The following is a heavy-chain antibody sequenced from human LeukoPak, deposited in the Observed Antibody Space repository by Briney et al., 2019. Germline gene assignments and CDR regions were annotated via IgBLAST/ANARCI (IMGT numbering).Heavy chain of an antibody. V-gene: IGHV3-23*01. D-gene: IGHD3-10*01. CDR1: GFTFSSYS. J-gene: IGHJ4*02. CDR2: ISGSGGST. Sequence: GGSLRLSCAASGFTFSSYSMNWVRQAPGKGLEWVSAISGSGGSTYYADSVKGRFTISRDNSKNTLYLQMNSLRAEDTAVYYCAKQSSMVRGVNVYWGQGTLVTVSS. CDR3: AKQSSMVRGVNVY.